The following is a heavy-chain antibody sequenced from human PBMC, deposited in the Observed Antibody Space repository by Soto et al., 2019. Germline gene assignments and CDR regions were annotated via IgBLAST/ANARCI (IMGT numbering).Heavy chain of an antibody. D-gene: IGHD3-22*01. V-gene: IGHV3-30*03. CDR1: GFTFSNYV. CDR2: ISYDGSNK. Sequence: GGSLRLSCAASGFTFSNYVMQWVRQAPGKGLEWVAVISYDGSNKYYADSGKGRFTISRDNSKNTLYRQMNSLRAEDTAVYYCARVSVGSSGYFDYWGQGTLVTVSS. CDR3: ARVSVGSSGYFDY. J-gene: IGHJ4*02.